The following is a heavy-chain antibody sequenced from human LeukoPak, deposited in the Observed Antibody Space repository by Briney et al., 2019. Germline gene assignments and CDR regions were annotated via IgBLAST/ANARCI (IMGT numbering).Heavy chain of an antibody. D-gene: IGHD3-3*01. J-gene: IGHJ6*03. V-gene: IGHV3-23*01. CDR1: GFTCSNYA. CDR3: AKGSPFGGDYYYYYMDV. Sequence: GGSLRLSCATSGFTCSNYAMSWVRQAPGKGLEWVSTIGGLGGRTDYADSVRGRFTISRDNSENTVYLQMNSLRAEDTALYSCAKGSPFGGDYYYYYMDVWGKGTTATVSS. CDR2: IGGLGGRT.